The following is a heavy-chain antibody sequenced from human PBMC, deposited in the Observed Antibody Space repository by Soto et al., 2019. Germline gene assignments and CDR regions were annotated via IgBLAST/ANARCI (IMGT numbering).Heavy chain of an antibody. Sequence: QVQLVQSGAEMKKPGSSVKVSCQSSGGTFNTYAMNWVRQAPGQGPEWMGDISPMFGAANYAPKFQGRVTSTADESTGTSYMQLSSLTSEDTALYFCAREVQVHTPAFVYWGQRTLVTVSS. CDR2: ISPMFGAA. CDR3: AREVQVHTPAFVY. D-gene: IGHD3-10*01. V-gene: IGHV1-69*19. CDR1: GGTFNTYA. J-gene: IGHJ4*02.